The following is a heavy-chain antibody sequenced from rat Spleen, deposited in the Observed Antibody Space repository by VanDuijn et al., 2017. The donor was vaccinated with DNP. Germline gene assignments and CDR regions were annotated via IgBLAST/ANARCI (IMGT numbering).Heavy chain of an antibody. CDR1: GFTFSNYG. J-gene: IGHJ3*01. CDR3: ATSSYYGYDYGFAY. V-gene: IGHV5-29*01. CDR2: ISYEGSST. D-gene: IGHD1-7*01. Sequence: EVQLVESGGGLVQPGRSLKLSCAASGFTFSNYGMAWVRQASKKGLEWVATISYEGSSTYYRDSVKGRFTISRDHARSTLYLQMDSLRSEDTATYYCATSSYYGYDYGFAYWGQGTLVTVSS.